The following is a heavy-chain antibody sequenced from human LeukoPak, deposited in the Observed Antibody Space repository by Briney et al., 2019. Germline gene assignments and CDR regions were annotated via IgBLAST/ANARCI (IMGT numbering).Heavy chain of an antibody. D-gene: IGHD7-27*01. V-gene: IGHV3-48*02. Sequence: PGGSLRLSCAASGFAFSRFSMNWVRQAPGKGLEWVSHIYITSSSSRISYADSVKGRFTISIDNAKNSMYLQMNSLRDEDTAVYYCVRDNNWGFDYWGQGTLVTVSS. CDR1: GFAFSRFS. CDR3: VRDNNWGFDY. J-gene: IGHJ4*02. CDR2: ITSSSSRI.